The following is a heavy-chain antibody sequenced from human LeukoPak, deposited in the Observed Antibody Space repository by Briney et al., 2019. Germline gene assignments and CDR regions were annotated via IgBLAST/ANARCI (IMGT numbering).Heavy chain of an antibody. Sequence: GGSLRLSCAASGFTFSSYAMHWVRQAPGKGLEWVAVISYDGSNKYYAVSVKGRFTISRDNSKNTLYLQMNSLRAEDTAVYYCASGSDFVLVSAVRYWGQGTLVTVSS. CDR2: ISYDGSNK. CDR1: GFTFSSYA. J-gene: IGHJ4*02. V-gene: IGHV3-30*04. D-gene: IGHD2-8*02. CDR3: ASGSDFVLVSAVRY.